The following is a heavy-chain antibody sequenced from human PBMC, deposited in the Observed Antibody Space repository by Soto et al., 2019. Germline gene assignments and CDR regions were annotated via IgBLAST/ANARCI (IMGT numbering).Heavy chain of an antibody. V-gene: IGHV4-39*01. Sequence: SETLSLTCTVSGGSISSSSYYWGWIRQPPGKGLEWIGSIYYSGSTYYNPSLKSRVTISVDTSKNQFSLKLSSVTAADTAVYYCARLGALRYFDYWGQGTLVTVSS. D-gene: IGHD3-16*01. CDR2: IYYSGST. CDR3: ARLGALRYFDY. CDR1: GGSISSSSYY. J-gene: IGHJ4*02.